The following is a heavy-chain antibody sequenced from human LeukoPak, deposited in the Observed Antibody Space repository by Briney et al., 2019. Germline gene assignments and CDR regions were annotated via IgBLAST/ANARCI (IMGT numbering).Heavy chain of an antibody. D-gene: IGHD6-19*01. Sequence: GALRLSCAASGFTFSSYWMSWVRQAPGKGLEWVANIKQDGSEKYYVDSVKGRLTISRDNAKNSLYLQMNSQRAEDTAVYYCAKDWVGSGGYFDYWGQGTLVTVSS. CDR3: AKDWVGSGGYFDY. J-gene: IGHJ4*02. V-gene: IGHV3-7*01. CDR1: GFTFSSYW. CDR2: IKQDGSEK.